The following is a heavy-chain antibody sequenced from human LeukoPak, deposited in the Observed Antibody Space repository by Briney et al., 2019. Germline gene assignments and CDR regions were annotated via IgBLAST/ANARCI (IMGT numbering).Heavy chain of an antibody. CDR2: ISGSGGST. D-gene: IGHD3-9*01. J-gene: IGHJ4*02. CDR3: AKMGYFDWLLPYY. V-gene: IGHV3-23*01. CDR1: GFTFSSYW. Sequence: GGSLRLSCAASGFTFSSYWMSWVRQAPGKGLEWVSAISGSGGSTYYADSVKGRFTISRDNSKNTLYLQMDSLRAEDTAVYYCAKMGYFDWLLPYYWGQGTLVTVSS.